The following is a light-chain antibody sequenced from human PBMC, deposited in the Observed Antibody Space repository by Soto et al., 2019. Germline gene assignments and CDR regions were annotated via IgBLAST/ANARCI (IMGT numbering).Light chain of an antibody. CDR3: CSYGSDNTHL. Sequence: QSALSQPASVSGSPGQSITISCTGTSSDVGTYGFVSWYQQTPGKAPKVLIYEASKRPSGVSSRFSGSKSGNTASLTISGLEAEDEADYYCCSYGSDNTHLFGTGTKVTVL. J-gene: IGLJ1*01. CDR2: EAS. CDR1: SSDVGTYGF. V-gene: IGLV2-23*01.